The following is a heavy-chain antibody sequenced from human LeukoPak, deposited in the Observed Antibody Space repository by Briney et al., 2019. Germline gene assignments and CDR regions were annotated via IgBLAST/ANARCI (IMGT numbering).Heavy chain of an antibody. CDR2: ISYDGSNK. D-gene: IGHD1-26*01. CDR1: GFTFSSYG. Sequence: PGGSLRLSCAASGFTFSSYGMHWVRQAPGKGLEWVAVISYDGSNKYYADSVKGRFTISRDNSKNTLYLQMNSLRAEDTAVYYCAAIVGAEGHFDYWGQGTLVTVSS. CDR3: AAIVGAEGHFDY. V-gene: IGHV3-30*03. J-gene: IGHJ4*02.